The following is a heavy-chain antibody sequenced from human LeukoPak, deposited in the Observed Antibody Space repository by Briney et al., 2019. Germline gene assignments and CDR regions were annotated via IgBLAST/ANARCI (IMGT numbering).Heavy chain of an antibody. CDR3: ARLRAFDI. Sequence: GGSLRLSCAASGFTFSTHTMNWVRQAPGKGLGWVSCISSTSSHTYYADSVKGRFTISRDNAKNSLYLQMNSLRAEDTAVYYCARLRAFDIWGQGTMVTVSS. CDR1: GFTFSTHT. J-gene: IGHJ3*02. V-gene: IGHV3-21*01. D-gene: IGHD2-21*02. CDR2: ISSTSSHT.